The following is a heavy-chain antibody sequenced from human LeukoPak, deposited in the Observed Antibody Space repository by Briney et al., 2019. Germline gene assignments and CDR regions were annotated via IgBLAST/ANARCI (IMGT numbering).Heavy chain of an antibody. V-gene: IGHV4-59*01. Sequence: PSETLSLTCTVSGDSISRYYWSWIRQPPGKGLEWIGYIYYSGSTNYNPSLKSRVTISVDTSKNQFSLKLSSVTAADTAVYYCARGYYGSGSYYSNWFDPWGQGTLVTVSS. D-gene: IGHD3-10*01. CDR2: IYYSGST. J-gene: IGHJ5*02. CDR1: GDSISRYY. CDR3: ARGYYGSGSYYSNWFDP.